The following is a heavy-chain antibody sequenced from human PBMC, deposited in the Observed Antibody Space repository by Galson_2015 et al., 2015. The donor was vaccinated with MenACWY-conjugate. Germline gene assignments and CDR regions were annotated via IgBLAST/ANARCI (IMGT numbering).Heavy chain of an antibody. V-gene: IGHV1-2*04. J-gene: IGHJ6*02. CDR2: INPNSGGT. CDR1: GYTFTGYY. Sequence: SVKVSCKASGYTFTGYYMHWVRQAPGQGLEWMGWINPNSGGTNYAQKFQGWVTMTRDTSISTAYMELSRLRSDNTAVYYCARDYLTTIFGVVPHYGMDVWGQGTTVTVSS. D-gene: IGHD3-3*01. CDR3: ARDYLTTIFGVVPHYGMDV.